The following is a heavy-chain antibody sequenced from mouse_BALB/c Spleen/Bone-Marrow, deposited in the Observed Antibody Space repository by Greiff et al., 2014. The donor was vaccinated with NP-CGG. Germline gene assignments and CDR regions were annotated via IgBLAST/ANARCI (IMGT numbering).Heavy chain of an antibody. J-gene: IGHJ3*01. CDR1: GFNIKDTY. V-gene: IGHV14-3*02. Sequence: VQLQQSGAELVKPGASVKLSCTASGFNIKDTYMHWVKQRPEQGLEWIGRIDPANGNTKYDPKFQGKATITAVTSSNTAYLQLSSLTSEDTAVYYCARNYGYGKSFAYWGQGTLVTVSA. D-gene: IGHD2-2*01. CDR2: IDPANGNT. CDR3: ARNYGYGKSFAY.